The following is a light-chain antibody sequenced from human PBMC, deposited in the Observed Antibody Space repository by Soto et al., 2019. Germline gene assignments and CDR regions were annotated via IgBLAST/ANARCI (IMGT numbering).Light chain of an antibody. J-gene: IGLJ1*01. CDR2: DVT. CDR3: SSYTTSSSYG. CDR1: SSDVGGYIY. Sequence: QSLLTQPASVSGSPGQSITISCTGTSSDVGGYIYVSWYQQHPGKAPKLMIYDVTSRPSGVSYRFSGSKSGNTASLTISGLQAEDEADYYCSSYTTSSSYGVGTWTKVTVL. V-gene: IGLV2-14*01.